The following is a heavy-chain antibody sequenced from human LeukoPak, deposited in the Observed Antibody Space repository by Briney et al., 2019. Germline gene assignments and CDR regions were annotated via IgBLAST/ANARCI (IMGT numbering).Heavy chain of an antibody. CDR1: GFTFSSYA. CDR2: ISSNGGST. Sequence: SGGSLRLSCAASGFTFSSYAMHWVRQAPGKGLEYVSAISSNGGSTYYANSVKGRFTISRDNSKNTLYLQMGSLRAEDMAVYYCARDPSPILHSPLPRPIDYWGQGTLVTVSS. D-gene: IGHD2-8*01. CDR3: ARDPSPILHSPLPRPIDY. V-gene: IGHV3-64*01. J-gene: IGHJ4*02.